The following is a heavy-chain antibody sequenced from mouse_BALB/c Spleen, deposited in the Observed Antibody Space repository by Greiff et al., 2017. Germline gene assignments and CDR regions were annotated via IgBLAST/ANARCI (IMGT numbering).Heavy chain of an antibody. CDR1: GFSLTSYD. V-gene: IGHV2-9-2*01. D-gene: IGHD3-1*01. CDR3: VRDRGSSGYHRDYAMDY. CDR2: IWTGGGT. Sequence: QVQLKESGPGLVAPSQSLSITCPVSGFSLTSYDISWIRQPPGKGLEWLGVIWTGGGTNYNSAFMSRLSISKDNSKSQVFLKMNSLQTDDTAIYYCVRDRGSSGYHRDYAMDYWGQGTSVTVSS. J-gene: IGHJ4*01.